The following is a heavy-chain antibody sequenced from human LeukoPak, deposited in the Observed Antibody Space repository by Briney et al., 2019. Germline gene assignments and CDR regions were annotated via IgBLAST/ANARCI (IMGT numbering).Heavy chain of an antibody. Sequence: GGSLRLSCAASGFTFSSYGMHWVRQAPCKGLEWVAVISYDGSNKYYADSVKGRFTISRDNSKNTLYLQMNSLRAEDTAVYYCAKGESDSSGYYYWYFDLWGRGTLVTVSS. V-gene: IGHV3-30*18. D-gene: IGHD3-22*01. CDR2: ISYDGSNK. CDR1: GFTFSSYG. J-gene: IGHJ2*01. CDR3: AKGESDSSGYYYWYFDL.